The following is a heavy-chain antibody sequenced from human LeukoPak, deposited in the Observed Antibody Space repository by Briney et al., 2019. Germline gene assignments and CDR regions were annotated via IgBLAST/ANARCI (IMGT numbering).Heavy chain of an antibody. CDR3: ARRYSYGFYFDF. D-gene: IGHD5-18*01. Sequence: GGSLRLSCAASGFTVSSNYMSWVRQAPGKGLEWISIIYSGGNTYCADSVKGRFTISRDNSKNTLYLQMNSLRAEDTAVYYCARRYSYGFYFDFWGQGTLVTVSS. J-gene: IGHJ4*02. V-gene: IGHV3-53*01. CDR2: IYSGGNT. CDR1: GFTVSSNY.